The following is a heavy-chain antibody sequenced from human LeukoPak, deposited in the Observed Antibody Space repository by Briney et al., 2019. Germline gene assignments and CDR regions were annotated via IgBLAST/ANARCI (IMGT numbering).Heavy chain of an antibody. J-gene: IGHJ4*02. V-gene: IGHV3-7*01. D-gene: IGHD6-13*01. CDR3: ASTAIRSSSWPYYFDY. CDR2: IKQDGSEK. Sequence: PGGSLRLSCAASGFTFSSYWMSWVRQAPGKGLEWVANIKQDGSEKYYVDSVKGRFTISRDNAKNSLYLQMNSLRAEDTAVYYCASTAIRSSSWPYYFDYWGQGTLVTVSS. CDR1: GFTFSSYW.